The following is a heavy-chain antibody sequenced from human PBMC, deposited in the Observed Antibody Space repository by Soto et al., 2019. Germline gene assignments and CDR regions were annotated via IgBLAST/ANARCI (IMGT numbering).Heavy chain of an antibody. CDR1: GGSISSGGYY. CDR2: IYYSGST. Sequence: SETLSLTCTVSGGSISSGGYYWSWIRQHPGKGLEWIGYIYYSGSTYYNPSLKSRVTISVDTAKNQFSLKLSSVTAADTAVYYCARAPLGIIVAPDYWGQGTLVTVSS. V-gene: IGHV4-31*03. CDR3: ARAPLGIIVAPDY. J-gene: IGHJ4*02. D-gene: IGHD3-22*01.